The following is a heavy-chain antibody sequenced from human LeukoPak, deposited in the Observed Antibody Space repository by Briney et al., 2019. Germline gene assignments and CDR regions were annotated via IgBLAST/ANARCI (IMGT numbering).Heavy chain of an antibody. Sequence: PSETLSLTCTVSGVSITSLYWSWLRQSPGKGLEWIGYVHHSGSTNYNPSLKSRVTISIDTSKNQFPLKLSPVTAADTAVYYCARGYYDNSGYSNPFDYWGQGTLVTVSS. CDR1: GVSITSLY. CDR2: VHHSGST. CDR3: ARGYYDNSGYSNPFDY. V-gene: IGHV4-59*11. D-gene: IGHD3-22*01. J-gene: IGHJ4*02.